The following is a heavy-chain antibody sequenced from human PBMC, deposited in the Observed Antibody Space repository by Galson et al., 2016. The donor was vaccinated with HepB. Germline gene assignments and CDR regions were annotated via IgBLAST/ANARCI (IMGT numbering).Heavy chain of an antibody. V-gene: IGHV3-21*01. J-gene: IGHJ4*02. CDR3: VRAYLWSYPPYFDY. Sequence: SLRLSCAASGFTFSSHNMNWVRQAPGKGLEWVSSISSSSSYIYYADSVKGRFTISRDNAKNSLYLQMNSLRAEDAAFYYCVRAYLWSYPPYFDYWGQGTLVTVSS. CDR2: ISSSSSYI. D-gene: IGHD3-10*01. CDR1: GFTFSSHN.